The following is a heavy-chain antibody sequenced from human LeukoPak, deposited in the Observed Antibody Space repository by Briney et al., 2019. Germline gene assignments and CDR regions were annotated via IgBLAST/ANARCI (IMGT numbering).Heavy chain of an antibody. J-gene: IGHJ4*02. V-gene: IGHV3-23*01. D-gene: IGHD5-12*01. CDR2: ISGSGGST. Sequence: PGGSLRLSCAASGFTFSSYDMNWVRQAPGKGLEWVSSISGSGGSTHYADSVKGRFTISRDNSKTTLYLQMNGLRAEDTAIYYCVKDRGTYHFDYWGQGTLVTVSS. CDR3: VKDRGTYHFDY. CDR1: GFTFSSYD.